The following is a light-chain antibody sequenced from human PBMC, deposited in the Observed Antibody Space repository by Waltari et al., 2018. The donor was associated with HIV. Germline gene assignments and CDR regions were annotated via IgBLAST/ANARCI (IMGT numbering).Light chain of an antibody. CDR2: GAS. Sequence: TMMPQSPATLSVPPGERATLSCRASQSVSSNLAWYQQKPGQAPRLLIYGASTRATAIPARVSGSGSGTDFTLTISSLQSEDIAIYYCQQYNNWPQTFGQGTKVEIK. J-gene: IGKJ1*01. V-gene: IGKV3-15*01. CDR1: QSVSSN. CDR3: QQYNNWPQT.